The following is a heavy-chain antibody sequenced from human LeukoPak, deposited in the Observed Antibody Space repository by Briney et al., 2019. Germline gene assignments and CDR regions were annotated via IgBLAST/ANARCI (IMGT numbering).Heavy chain of an antibody. CDR3: AKDSKRWETYYYEAGSYYFNY. Sequence: GGSLRLSCAASGFTFSSYGMHWVRQAPGKGLEWVAFIRYDGSNKYYADSVKGRFTNSRDNSKNTLYLQMNSLRPEDTAVYYCAKDSKRWETYYYEAGSYYFNYWGQGTRVTVSS. J-gene: IGHJ4*02. V-gene: IGHV3-30*02. CDR1: GFTFSSYG. CDR2: IRYDGSNK. D-gene: IGHD3-10*01.